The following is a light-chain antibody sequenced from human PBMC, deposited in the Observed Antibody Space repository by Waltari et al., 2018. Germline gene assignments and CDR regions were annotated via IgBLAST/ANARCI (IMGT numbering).Light chain of an antibody. CDR1: NLRSYY. CDR2: GKN. J-gene: IGLJ2*01. CDR3: NSRDSSGNVV. V-gene: IGLV3-19*01. Sequence: SSELTQDPAVSVALGQTVRITCQGDNLRSYYASWYQQKPGQAPVLVIYGKNNRPSGFPDRFSGSSSGNTASLTITGAQAEDEADYYCNSRDSSGNVVFGGGTKLTVL.